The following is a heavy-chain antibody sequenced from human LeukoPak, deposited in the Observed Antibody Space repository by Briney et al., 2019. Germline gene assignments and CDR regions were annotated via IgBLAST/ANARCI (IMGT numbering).Heavy chain of an antibody. D-gene: IGHD6-13*01. CDR3: ATSNYVAAALGYFDY. J-gene: IGHJ4*02. V-gene: IGHV1-24*01. Sequence: ASVKVSCKVSGYTLTELSMHWVRQAPGKGLEWMGGFDPEDGETIYAQKLQGRVTMTTDTSTSTAYMELRSLRSDDTAVYYCATSNYVAAALGYFDYWGQGTLVTVSS. CDR2: FDPEDGET. CDR1: GYTLTELS.